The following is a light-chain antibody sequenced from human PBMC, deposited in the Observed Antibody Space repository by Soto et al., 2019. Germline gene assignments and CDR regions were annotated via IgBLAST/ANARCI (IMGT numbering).Light chain of an antibody. V-gene: IGLV6-57*04. CDR1: SGSIGSTY. Sequence: NFMLTQPHSVSESPGKTVTISCTRSSGSIGSTYVQWYQQRPGSVPTTVIYEDNQRPSGVPDRFSGSIDSSSNSAFLTISGLETEDEADCYCQAFDSSNMAFGGGTKLTVL. CDR2: EDN. CDR3: QAFDSSNMA. J-gene: IGLJ2*01.